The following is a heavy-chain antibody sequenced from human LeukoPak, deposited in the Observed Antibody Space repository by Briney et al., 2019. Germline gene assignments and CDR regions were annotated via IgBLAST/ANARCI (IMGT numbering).Heavy chain of an antibody. CDR3: ARDDGGFWSGFDY. Sequence: ASVKVSCKASGYTFTGYYMHWVRQAPGQGLEWMGWINPNSGGTNYAQKFQGRVTMTRDTSISTAYMELSRLRSDDTAVYYCARDDGGFWSGFDYWGQGTLVTVSS. V-gene: IGHV1-2*02. CDR2: INPNSGGT. CDR1: GYTFTGYY. D-gene: IGHD3-3*01. J-gene: IGHJ4*02.